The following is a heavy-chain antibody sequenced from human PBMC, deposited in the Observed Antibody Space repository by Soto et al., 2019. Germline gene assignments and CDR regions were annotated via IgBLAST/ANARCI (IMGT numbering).Heavy chain of an antibody. CDR1: GFTFSSYG. V-gene: IGHV3-33*01. J-gene: IGHJ6*02. Sequence: QVQLVESGGGVDQPGRSLRLSCAASGFTFSSYGMHWVRQAPGKGLEWVAVIWYDGGNKYYADSVKGRFTISRDNSKNTLYLQMNSLRAEDTAVYYCAVSGDHYYGMDVWGPGTTVTVSS. CDR2: IWYDGGNK. D-gene: IGHD7-27*01. CDR3: AVSGDHYYGMDV.